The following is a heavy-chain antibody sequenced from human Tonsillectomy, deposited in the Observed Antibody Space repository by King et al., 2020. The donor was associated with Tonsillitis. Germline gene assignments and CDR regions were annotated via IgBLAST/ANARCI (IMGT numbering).Heavy chain of an antibody. J-gene: IGHJ4*02. CDR1: GGSISSYY. V-gene: IGHV4-59*01. CDR3: ASPYPVLKY. D-gene: IGHD3-9*01. CDR2: IYYIGCT. Sequence: VQLQESGPGLVKPSETLSLTCTVSGGSISSYYWSWIRQPPGKGLELIGSIYYIGCTNYNPSLKRRVTISVDTSKNQFSLRLSSVTAADTAVYYCASPYPVLKYWGQGTLVTVSS.